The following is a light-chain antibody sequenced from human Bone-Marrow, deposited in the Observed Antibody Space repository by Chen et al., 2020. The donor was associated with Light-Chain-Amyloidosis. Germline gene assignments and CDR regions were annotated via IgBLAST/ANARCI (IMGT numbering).Light chain of an antibody. J-gene: IGLJ2*01. CDR3: QSADSSGTYEVI. CDR2: IVT. Sequence: SYELTQPPSVSVSPGQTARITCSGDDLPTKYAYWYQQKPGQAPVLVIHIVTEWPSGISERVSGPSSGTTATLPISGVQAEDEADYHCQSADSSGTYEVIFGGGTKLTAL. V-gene: IGLV3-25*03. CDR1: DLPTKY.